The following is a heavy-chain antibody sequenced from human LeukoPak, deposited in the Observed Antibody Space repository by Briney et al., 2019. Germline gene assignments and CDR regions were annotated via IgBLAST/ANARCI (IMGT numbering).Heavy chain of an antibody. V-gene: IGHV4-38-2*01. CDR2: IYHSGST. J-gene: IGHJ6*03. CDR1: GYSISSGYY. Sequence: SETLSLTCAVSGYSISSGYYWGWIRPPPGKGLEWIGSIYHSGSTYYNPSLKSRVTISGDKEKNKLYVKLNSVTAADTAVYYCARHIRGYYDFWSGLGDYMDVWGKGTTVTVSS. CDR3: ARHIRGYYDFWSGLGDYMDV. D-gene: IGHD3-3*01.